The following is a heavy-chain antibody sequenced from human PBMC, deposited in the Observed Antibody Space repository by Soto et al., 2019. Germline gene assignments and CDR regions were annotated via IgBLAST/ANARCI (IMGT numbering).Heavy chain of an antibody. CDR2: INPNSGNK. CDR1: GYTFTSYD. J-gene: IGHJ4*02. D-gene: IGHD1-26*01. V-gene: IGHV1-8*01. Sequence: QVQLVQSWAEVKKPGASVKVSCKASGYTFTSYDINWVRQATGEGLEWKGWINPNSGNKGYAQKCQGRVTMTTNTSISTPYMQLSSLRSEDTAVYYCARERSWSSDYWGQGTLVTVSS. CDR3: ARERSWSSDY.